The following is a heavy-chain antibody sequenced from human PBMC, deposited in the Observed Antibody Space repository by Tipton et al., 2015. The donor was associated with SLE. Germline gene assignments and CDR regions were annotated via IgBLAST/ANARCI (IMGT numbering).Heavy chain of an antibody. D-gene: IGHD6-19*01. J-gene: IGHJ4*02. CDR3: AKTTVYSNDWPYFDH. Sequence: TLSLTCTVSGGSISSSYWSWIRQPRGKGLEWIASIYYSGSTSYNPSLKSRVTISIDTSKNQFSLRLSSVTAADTAVYYCAKTTVYSNDWPYFDHWGQGTLVTVSS. CDR2: IYYSGST. CDR1: GGSISSSY. V-gene: IGHV4-59*01.